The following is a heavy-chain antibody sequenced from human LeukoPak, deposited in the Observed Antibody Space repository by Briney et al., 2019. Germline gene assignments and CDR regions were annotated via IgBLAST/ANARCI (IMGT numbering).Heavy chain of an antibody. D-gene: IGHD1-14*01. Sequence: SETLSLTCTVSGGSISSTTYYWGWIRQPPGKGLEWIGNIYYSGSTYYNPSLKSRVTISVDTSKNQFSLKLSSVTAADTAVYYCARDNNRVFDYWGQGTLVTVSS. V-gene: IGHV4-39*07. J-gene: IGHJ4*02. CDR3: ARDNNRVFDY. CDR1: GGSISSTTYY. CDR2: IYYSGST.